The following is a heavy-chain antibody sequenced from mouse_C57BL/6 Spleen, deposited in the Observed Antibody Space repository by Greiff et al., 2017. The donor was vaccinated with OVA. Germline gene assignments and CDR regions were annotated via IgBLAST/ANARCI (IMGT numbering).Heavy chain of an antibody. CDR3: AREDYGSFYYFDY. V-gene: IGHV5-4*01. CDR1: GFTFSSYA. Sequence: EVQGVESGGGLVQPGGSLKLSCAASGFTFSSYAMSWVRQTPEKRLEWVATISDGGSYTYYPDNVKGRFPISSDNAKNNLYMQMSHLKSDDTAMDYCAREDYGSFYYFDYWGQGTTLTVSS. J-gene: IGHJ2*01. D-gene: IGHD1-1*01. CDR2: ISDGGSYT.